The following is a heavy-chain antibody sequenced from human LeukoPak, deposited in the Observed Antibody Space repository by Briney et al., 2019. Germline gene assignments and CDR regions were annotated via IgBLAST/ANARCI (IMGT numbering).Heavy chain of an antibody. Sequence: GRSLRLSCAASGFTFSSDGMHWVRQAPGKGLEWVAVISYEGSSKYYADSVRGRFTISRDNYKNTLYLQMNSLRGEDTAVYYCAKDRSSTWSLDFWGQGTLVTVSS. CDR3: AKDRSSTWSLDF. CDR1: GFTFSSDG. J-gene: IGHJ4*02. V-gene: IGHV3-30*18. D-gene: IGHD6-13*01. CDR2: ISYEGSSK.